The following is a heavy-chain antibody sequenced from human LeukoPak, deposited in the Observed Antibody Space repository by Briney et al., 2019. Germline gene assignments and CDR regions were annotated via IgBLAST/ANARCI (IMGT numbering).Heavy chain of an antibody. J-gene: IGHJ5*02. V-gene: IGHV1-2*02. CDR1: GYTFTGYY. Sequence: EASVKVSCKASGYTFTGYYMHWVRQAPGQGLEWMGWINSNSGGTNYAQKFQGRVTMTRDTSISTAYMELSRLRSDDTAVYYCARTKMTTVTTSWFDLWGQGTLVTVSS. CDR2: INSNSGGT. D-gene: IGHD4-17*01. CDR3: ARTKMTTVTTSWFDL.